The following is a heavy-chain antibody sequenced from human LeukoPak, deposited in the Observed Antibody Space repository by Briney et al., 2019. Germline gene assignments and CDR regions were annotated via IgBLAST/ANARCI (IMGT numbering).Heavy chain of an antibody. J-gene: IGHJ4*02. CDR2: IYTSGST. Sequence: SETLSLTCTVSGGSISSYYWRWIRQPAGKGLEWIGRIYTSGSTNYNPSPKSRVTMSVDTSKHQFSLKLSSVPAADTAVYYCARGPGTNLDYWGQGTLVTVSS. CDR3: ARGPGTNLDY. D-gene: IGHD1-26*01. CDR1: GGSISSYY. V-gene: IGHV4-4*07.